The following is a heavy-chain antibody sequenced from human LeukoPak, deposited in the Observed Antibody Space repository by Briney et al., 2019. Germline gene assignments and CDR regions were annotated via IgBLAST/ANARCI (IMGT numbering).Heavy chain of an antibody. CDR2: IFHRGST. J-gene: IGHJ4*02. CDR1: GYAISNGYY. CDR3: ARGAEYYAIWRGYAGYSDY. D-gene: IGHD3-3*01. V-gene: IGHV4-38-2*02. Sequence: PSETLCLTCTVSGYAISNGYYWGWIRQPPGKGLEWVGSIFHRGSTYYNPSLRSRITISLDRSKQKFSLKLTSVTAADTAVYFCARGAEYYAIWRGYAGYSDYWGQGISVTVSS.